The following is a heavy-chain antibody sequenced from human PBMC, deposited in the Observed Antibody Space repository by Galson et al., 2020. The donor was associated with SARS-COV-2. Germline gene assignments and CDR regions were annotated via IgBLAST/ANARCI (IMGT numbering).Heavy chain of an antibody. Sequence: SETLSLTCTVSGYSVSTTNYWGWVRQPPGRGMEWIGSVYPSGTPYYSPSLKSRVTISVDTSKHQFSLRLDSVTAADTALYYCARQGVNMIVLVTVPGWYFDLWGRGTLVTVSS. CDR1: GYSVSTTNY. CDR2: VYPSGTP. J-gene: IGHJ2*01. CDR3: ARQGVNMIVLVTVPGWYFDL. D-gene: IGHD3-22*01. V-gene: IGHV4-38-2*02.